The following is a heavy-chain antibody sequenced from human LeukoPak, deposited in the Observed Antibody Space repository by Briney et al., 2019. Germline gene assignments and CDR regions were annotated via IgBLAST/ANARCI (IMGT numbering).Heavy chain of an antibody. J-gene: IGHJ4*02. V-gene: IGHV3-23*01. CDR1: GFTFGTYA. Sequence: PGGPLRLSCAASGFTFGTYAINWIRQAPGKGLEWVSTISGNGGKIYYADSVKGRFTISRDNSKNTVYLQMNSLRAEDTARYYCAKDKGGGSAWFDYFDYWGQGTLVTVSS. CDR2: ISGNGGKI. D-gene: IGHD3-10*01. CDR3: AKDKGGGSAWFDYFDY.